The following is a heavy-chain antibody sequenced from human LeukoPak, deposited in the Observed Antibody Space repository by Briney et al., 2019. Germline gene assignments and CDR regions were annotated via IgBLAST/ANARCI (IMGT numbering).Heavy chain of an antibody. CDR1: GGSISSGDYY. D-gene: IGHD6-13*01. J-gene: IGHJ4*02. CDR2: IHHSGDT. V-gene: IGHV4-30-2*01. CDR3: ARLIAADPQLDS. Sequence: SETLSLTCTVSGGSISSGDYYWSWIRQPPGKGLEWIGYIHHSGDTYQNPSLKSRVTVSSDRSKNQFYLKLSSVTAADTAVYYCARLIAADPQLDSWGQGTLVTASS.